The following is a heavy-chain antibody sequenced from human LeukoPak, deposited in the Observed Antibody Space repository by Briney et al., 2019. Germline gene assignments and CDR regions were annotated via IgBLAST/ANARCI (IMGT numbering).Heavy chain of an antibody. Sequence: PGGSLRLSCAASGFTVSSNEMSWVRQAPGKGLVWVSRINSDGSSTSYADSVKGRFTISRDNAKNTLYLQMNSMRAEDTAVYYCARDGNFGTTMNWFDPWGQGTLVTVSS. V-gene: IGHV3-74*01. CDR3: ARDGNFGTTMNWFDP. D-gene: IGHD1-1*01. J-gene: IGHJ5*02. CDR1: GFTVSSNE. CDR2: INSDGSST.